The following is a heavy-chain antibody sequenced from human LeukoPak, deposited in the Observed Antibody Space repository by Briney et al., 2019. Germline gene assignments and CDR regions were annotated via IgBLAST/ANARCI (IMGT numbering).Heavy chain of an antibody. V-gene: IGHV4-59*01. CDR2: IYYSGST. D-gene: IGHD3-9*01. CDR1: GGSISSYY. Sequence: SETLSLTCTVSGGSISSYYWSWIRQPPGKGLERIGYIYYSGSTNYNPSLKSRVTISVDTSKNQFSLKLSSVTAADTAVYYCARANYDILTGYYGYYYHYGMDVWGQGTAVTVSS. J-gene: IGHJ6*02. CDR3: ARANYDILTGYYGYYYHYGMDV.